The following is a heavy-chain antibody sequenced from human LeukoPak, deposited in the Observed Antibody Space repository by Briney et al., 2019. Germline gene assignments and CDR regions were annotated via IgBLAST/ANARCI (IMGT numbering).Heavy chain of an antibody. CDR3: AKQSFRMVNYFDY. CDR2: IAYHGGVE. V-gene: IGHV3-30-3*02. J-gene: IGHJ4*02. Sequence: GRSLRLSCAASGFTFSNHGMHWVRQAPGKGLEWVAVIAYHGGVEYYADSVKGRFTISRDNSKNTVDLQLNSLRAEDSAVYYCAKQSFRMVNYFDYWGQGTLVTVSS. CDR1: GFTFSNHG. D-gene: IGHD3-16*02.